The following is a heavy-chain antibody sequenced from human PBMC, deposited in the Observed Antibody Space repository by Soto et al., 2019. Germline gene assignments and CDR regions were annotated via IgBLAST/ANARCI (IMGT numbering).Heavy chain of an antibody. D-gene: IGHD2-15*01. V-gene: IGHV3-23*01. CDR2: ISGSGGST. CDR3: AKASRYCSGGSCYWAGNYYYYMDV. J-gene: IGHJ6*03. CDR1: GFTFSSYA. Sequence: GGSLRLSCAASGFTFSSYAMSWVRQAPGKGLEWVSAISGSGGSTYYADSVKGRFTISRDNPKNTLYLQMNSLRAEDTAVYYCAKASRYCSGGSCYWAGNYYYYMDVWGKGTTVTAP.